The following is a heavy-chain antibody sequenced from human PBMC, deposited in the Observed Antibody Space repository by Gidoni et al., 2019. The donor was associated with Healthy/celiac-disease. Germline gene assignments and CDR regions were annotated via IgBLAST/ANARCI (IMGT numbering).Heavy chain of an antibody. CDR3: AKQSGVVVVAAPSFDY. D-gene: IGHD2-15*01. V-gene: IGHV3-23*01. Sequence: EVQLLESGGGLVQPGGSLRLSCAASGFTFSSYAMSWVRQAPGKGLEWVSAISGSGGSTYYADSVKGRFTISRDNSKNTLYLQMNSLRAEDTAVYYCAKQSGVVVVAAPSFDYWGQGTLVTVSS. CDR2: ISGSGGST. CDR1: GFTFSSYA. J-gene: IGHJ4*02.